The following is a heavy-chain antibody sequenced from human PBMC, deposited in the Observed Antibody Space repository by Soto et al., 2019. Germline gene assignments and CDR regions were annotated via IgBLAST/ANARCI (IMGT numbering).Heavy chain of an antibody. Sequence: ASVKVSGKASGYTSTSYDINWVRQATGQGLEWMGWMNPNSGNTGYAHNVQGKVTMTRNTSISTAYMELSSLRSEDTAVYYCARSLGLRFYGSGTDYWGKGPLVTVSS. D-gene: IGHD3-10*01. V-gene: IGHV1-8*01. CDR2: MNPNSGNT. J-gene: IGHJ4*02. CDR1: GYTSTSYD. CDR3: ARSLGLRFYGSGTDY.